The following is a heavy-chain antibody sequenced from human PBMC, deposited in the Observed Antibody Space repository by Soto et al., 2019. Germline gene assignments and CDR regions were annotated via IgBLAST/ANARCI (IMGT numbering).Heavy chain of an antibody. J-gene: IGHJ6*02. D-gene: IGHD5-12*01. CDR2: IIPIFGTA. Sequence: QVQLVQSGAEVKKPGSSVKVSCTASGGTFSSYAISWVRQAPGQGLEWMGGIIPIFGTANYAQKFQGRVTITADESTSTAYMELSSLRSEDKAVYYGAREAGATITKGAGYYYYGMDVWGQGTTVTVSS. V-gene: IGHV1-69*01. CDR1: GGTFSSYA. CDR3: AREAGATITKGAGYYYYGMDV.